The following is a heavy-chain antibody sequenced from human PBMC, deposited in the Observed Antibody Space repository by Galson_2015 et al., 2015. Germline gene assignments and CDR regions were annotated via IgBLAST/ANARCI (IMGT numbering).Heavy chain of an antibody. CDR3: AKREVAPRYFDS. CDR2: ISYDGSNK. D-gene: IGHD1-14*01. V-gene: IGHV3-30*18. J-gene: IGHJ4*02. Sequence: SLRLSCAASGFTFSSYGMHWVRQAPGKGLEWVAVISYDGSNKYYADSVKGRFTISRDNSKNTLYLQMNSLRPEDTAVYYCAKREVAPRYFDSWGQGTLVTVSS. CDR1: GFTFSSYG.